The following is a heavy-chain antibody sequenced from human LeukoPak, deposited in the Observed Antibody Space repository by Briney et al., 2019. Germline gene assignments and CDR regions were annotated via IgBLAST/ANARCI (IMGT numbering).Heavy chain of an antibody. V-gene: IGHV4-59*01. D-gene: IGHD3-22*01. CDR2: IYYSGST. Sequence: SETLSLTCTVSGGSISSYYWSWIRQPPGKGLERIGYIYYSGSTNYNPSLKSRVTISVDTSKNQFSLKLSSVTAADTAVYYCARASFGGYYDSSGYLYYYYYYMDVWGKGTTVTVSS. CDR3: ARASFGGYYDSSGYLYYYYYYMDV. J-gene: IGHJ6*03. CDR1: GGSISSYY.